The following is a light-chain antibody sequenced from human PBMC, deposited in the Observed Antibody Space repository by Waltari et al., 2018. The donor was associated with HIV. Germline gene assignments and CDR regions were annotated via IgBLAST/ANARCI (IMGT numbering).Light chain of an antibody. CDR3: ATWDGSLGGVYV. CDR1: TSNVGSNF. Sequence: QSVLTQPPSASGTPGQRVTISCSGTTSNVGSNFVSWYQQLPGTAPKLLINRDNRRPSGFPDRFSGSKSGASASLAISGLRSEDEGDYYCATWDGSLGGVYVFGTGTKVTVL. CDR2: RDN. V-gene: IGLV1-47*01. J-gene: IGLJ1*01.